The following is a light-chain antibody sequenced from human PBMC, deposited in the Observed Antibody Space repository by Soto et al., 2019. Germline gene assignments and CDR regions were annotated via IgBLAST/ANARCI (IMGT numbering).Light chain of an antibody. Sequence: DIVMTQSPDSLAVSLGERATINCKSSQSILYSSNNKNYLAWYQKKPGQPPNLLIYWASIRDSGVPDRFSGNGSGXXXXXXXXSLXXXXXXXXXCQQYYDTPPYTFGQETKLEIK. CDR1: QSILYSSNNKNY. J-gene: IGKJ2*01. V-gene: IGKV4-1*01. CDR3: QQYYDTPPYT. CDR2: WAS.